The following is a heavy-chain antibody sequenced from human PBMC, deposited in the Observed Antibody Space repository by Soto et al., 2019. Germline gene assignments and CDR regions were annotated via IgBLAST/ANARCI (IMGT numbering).Heavy chain of an antibody. J-gene: IGHJ3*02. CDR2: ILVDGRT. D-gene: IGHD2-8*02. CDR3: AKATATGGGAFDI. V-gene: IGHV3-23*01. Sequence: GSLGLSCAASGFICSSYDMSWVRQAPGKGLEWVSTILVDGRTFYVDSVKGRFTISRDSSQNTVYLQMNSLTAGDTALYYCAKATATGGGAFDICGQGTMVTVSS. CDR1: GFICSSYD.